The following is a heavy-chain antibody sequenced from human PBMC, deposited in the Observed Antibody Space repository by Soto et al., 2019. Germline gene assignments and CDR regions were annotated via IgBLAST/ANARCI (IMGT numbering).Heavy chain of an antibody. CDR1: GGSLTSYP. Sequence: QMEQSGAEVRKPGSSVKVSCKPSGGSLTSYPMAWVRQAPGQGFEWMGGIIPIHGKTEYAQKCQGRVTITADESTNRATLELTGLTSEDTAVYYCARGWGLVSWGQGTLVTVSS. V-gene: IGHV1-69*01. CDR3: ARGWGLVS. CDR2: IIPIHGKT. J-gene: IGHJ4*02. D-gene: IGHD3-16*01.